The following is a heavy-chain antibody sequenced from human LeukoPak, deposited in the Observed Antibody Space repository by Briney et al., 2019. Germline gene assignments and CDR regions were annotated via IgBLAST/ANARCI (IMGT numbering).Heavy chain of an antibody. CDR1: GGSISSGGYY. D-gene: IGHD2-15*01. V-gene: IGHV4-31*03. CDR2: IYYSGST. Sequence: SETLSLTCTVSGGSISSGGYYWSWIRQHPGKGLEWIGYIYYSGSTYYNPSLKSRVTISVDTSKNQFSLKLSSVTAADTAVYYCARDHCSGGSCFDYWGQGTPVTVSS. J-gene: IGHJ4*02. CDR3: ARDHCSGGSCFDY.